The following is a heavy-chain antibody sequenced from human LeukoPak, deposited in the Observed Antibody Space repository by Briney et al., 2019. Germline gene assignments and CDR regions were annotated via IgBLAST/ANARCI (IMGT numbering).Heavy chain of an antibody. V-gene: IGHV4-61*08. Sequence: SETLSLTCTVSGGSISSGDYYWSWIRQPPGKGLEWIGYIYYSGSTNYNPSLKSRVTISVDTSKNQFSLKLNSVTAADTAVYYCAGGGDSGGYYYPMFDYWGQGTLVTVSS. CDR2: IYYSGST. J-gene: IGHJ4*02. CDR3: AGGGDSGGYYYPMFDY. CDR1: GGSISSGDYY. D-gene: IGHD3-22*01.